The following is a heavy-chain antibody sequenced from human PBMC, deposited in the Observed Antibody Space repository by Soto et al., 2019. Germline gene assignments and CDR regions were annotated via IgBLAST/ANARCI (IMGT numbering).Heavy chain of an antibody. V-gene: IGHV3-74*01. Sequence: EVQLVESGGGLVQPGGSLRLSCAASGFTFSGYWMHWVRQAPGKGLVWVSRLNSDGTSANYADSVKGRFTTSRDNAQNTVYLQMNSLRAEDPAVSYCVRRSWQKYYIDVWAKGTTVTVSS. D-gene: IGHD6-13*01. J-gene: IGHJ6*03. CDR3: VRRSWQKYYIDV. CDR1: GFTFSGYW. CDR2: LNSDGTSA.